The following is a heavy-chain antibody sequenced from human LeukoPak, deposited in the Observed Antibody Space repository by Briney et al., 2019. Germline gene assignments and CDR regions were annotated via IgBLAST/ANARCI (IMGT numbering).Heavy chain of an antibody. Sequence: ASVKVSCKAFGYTFTSNYMHWVRQAPGQGLEWMGWISAYNGNTNYAQKLQGRVTMTTDTSTSTAYMELRSLRSDDTAVYYCARDGGSSWYGDYYYYMDVWGKGTTVTVSS. CDR2: ISAYNGNT. CDR3: ARDGGSSWYGDYYYYMDV. J-gene: IGHJ6*03. V-gene: IGHV1-18*04. CDR1: GYTFTSNY. D-gene: IGHD6-13*01.